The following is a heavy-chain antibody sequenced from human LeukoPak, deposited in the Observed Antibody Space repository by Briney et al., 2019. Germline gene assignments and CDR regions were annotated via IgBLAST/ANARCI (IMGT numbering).Heavy chain of an antibody. J-gene: IGHJ4*02. CDR1: GGSFSGYY. V-gene: IGHV4-34*01. CDR2: INHSGST. D-gene: IGHD1-26*01. CDR3: ARATYSGSHKVGY. Sequence: SETLSLTCAVYGGSFSGYYWSWIRQPPGKGLEWIGEINHSGSTNYNPSLKRRVTISVDTSKNQFSLKLSSVTAADTAVYYCARATYSGSHKVGYWGQGTLVTVSS.